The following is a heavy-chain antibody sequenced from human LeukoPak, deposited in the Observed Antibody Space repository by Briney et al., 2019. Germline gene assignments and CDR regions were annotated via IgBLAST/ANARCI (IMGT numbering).Heavy chain of an antibody. CDR2: IVYDGSNK. CDR1: GFSFGSFA. J-gene: IGHJ6*02. Sequence: PGRSLRLSCAASGFSFGSFAMNWVRQAPGKGLEWVAVIVYDGSNKFYADSVKGRFSISRDNSKNTLYLQMNSLRAEDTALYYCARDGNSGYYTRESYYYYGMDVWGQGTTVTVSS. V-gene: IGHV3-30-3*01. CDR3: ARDGNSGYYTRESYYYYGMDV. D-gene: IGHD3-22*01.